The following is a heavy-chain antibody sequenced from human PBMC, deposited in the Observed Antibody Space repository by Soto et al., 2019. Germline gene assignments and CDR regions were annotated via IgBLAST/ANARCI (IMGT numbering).Heavy chain of an antibody. Sequence: SETLSLTCTVSGGSISSSSYYWGWIRQPPGKGLEWIGSIYYSGSTYYNPSLKSRVTISVDTSKNQFSLKLSSVTAADTAVYYGCIIMGFNSGNYKAYKCFTPGGGEPRVTVS. CDR2: IYYSGST. CDR3: CIIMGFNSGNYKAYKCFTP. J-gene: IGHJ5*02. V-gene: IGHV4-39*01. CDR1: GGSISSSSYY. D-gene: IGHD1-20*01.